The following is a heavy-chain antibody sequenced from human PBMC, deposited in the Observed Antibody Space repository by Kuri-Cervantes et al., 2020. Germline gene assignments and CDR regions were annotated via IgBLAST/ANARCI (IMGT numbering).Heavy chain of an antibody. D-gene: IGHD3-9*01. V-gene: IGHV4-31*01. CDR1: GGSISSGGYY. Sequence: SETLSLTCTVSGGSISSGGYYWSWIRQHPGKGLEWVGYIYYSGSTYYNPSLKSLVTISVDTSKNQFSLKLSSVTAADTAVYYCARVLLYYDILTGYYKSGYFDYWGQGTLVTVSS. CDR2: IYYSGST. J-gene: IGHJ4*02. CDR3: ARVLLYYDILTGYYKSGYFDY.